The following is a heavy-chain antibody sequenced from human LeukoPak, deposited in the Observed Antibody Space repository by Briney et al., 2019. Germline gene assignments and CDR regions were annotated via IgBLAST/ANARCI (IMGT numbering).Heavy chain of an antibody. CDR1: GGSISSSSYY. J-gene: IGHJ5*02. CDR2: IYYSGST. D-gene: IGHD3-10*01. V-gene: IGHV4-39*01. CDR3: ARQGLLLWFGELLTKVNWFDP. Sequence: SETLSLTCTVSGGSISSSSYYWGWIRQPPGKGLEWIGSIYYSGSTYYNPPLKSRVTISVDTSKNQFSLKLSSVTAADTAVYYCARQGLLLWFGELLTKVNWFDPWGQGTLVTVSS.